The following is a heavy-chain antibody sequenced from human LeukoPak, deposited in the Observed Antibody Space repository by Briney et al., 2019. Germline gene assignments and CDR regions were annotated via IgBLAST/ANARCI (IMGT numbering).Heavy chain of an antibody. D-gene: IGHD3/OR15-3a*01. J-gene: IGHJ4*02. CDR1: GGSISSYY. CDR2: IYVGANA. V-gene: IGHV4-59*01. CDR3: ARGGLYANIRYDY. Sequence: PSETLSLTCTVSGGSISSYYWTWIRQPPGKGLEWIGYIYVGANAEYNPSLRGRVAISVDTSKNQFSLNLNSTTAADTAVYYCARGGLYANIRYDYWGQGALVTVSS.